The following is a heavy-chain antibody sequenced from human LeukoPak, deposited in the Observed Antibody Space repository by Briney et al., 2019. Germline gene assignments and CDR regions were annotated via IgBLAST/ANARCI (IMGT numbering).Heavy chain of an antibody. CDR3: ARVPFYDYVWGSYRYKWYFDY. V-gene: IGHV4-34*01. Sequence: SETLSLTCAVYGGSFSGYYWSWIRQPPGKGLEWIGEINHSGSTNYNPSLKSRVTISVDTSKNQFSLKLSSVTAADTAVYYCARVPFYDYVWGSYRYKWYFDYWGQGTLVTVSS. D-gene: IGHD3-16*02. J-gene: IGHJ4*02. CDR1: GGSFSGYY. CDR2: INHSGST.